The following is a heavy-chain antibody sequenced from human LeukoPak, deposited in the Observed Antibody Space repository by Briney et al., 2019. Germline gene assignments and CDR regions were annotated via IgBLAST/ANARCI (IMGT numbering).Heavy chain of an antibody. J-gene: IGHJ6*02. CDR1: RVTFSSYE. CDR2: ISSSGSTI. V-gene: IGHV3-48*03. D-gene: IGHD3-9*01. Sequence: GGSLRLSCAASRVTFSSYEMNWVRQAPGKGLEWVSYISSSGSTIYYADSVKGRFTISRDNAKNSLYLQMNSLRAEDTAVYYCAGDRNYDNLTGPYYSFGMGVWGQGTTVTVSS. CDR3: AGDRNYDNLTGPYYSFGMGV.